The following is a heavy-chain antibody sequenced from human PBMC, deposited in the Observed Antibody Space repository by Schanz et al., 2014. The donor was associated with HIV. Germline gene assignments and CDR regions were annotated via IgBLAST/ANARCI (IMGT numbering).Heavy chain of an antibody. CDR3: ARAFCSGGSCFAGYGLDV. CDR2: IHATGGT. J-gene: IGHJ6*02. D-gene: IGHD2-15*01. CDR1: GGSIGNYY. V-gene: IGHV4-4*07. Sequence: QVQLQESGPGLVKPSETLSLTCSVSGGSIGNYYWSWVRQPAGKGLEWIGRIHATGGTSYSPSLKCRVTVSVDTSQNQISLNLSSVTAADTAVYYCARAFCSGGSCFAGYGLDVWGQGTTVTVSS.